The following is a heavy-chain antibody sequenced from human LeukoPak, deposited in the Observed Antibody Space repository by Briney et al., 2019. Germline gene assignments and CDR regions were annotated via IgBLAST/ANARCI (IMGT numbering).Heavy chain of an antibody. CDR2: LHSSGST. CDR1: SVPISSNSYY. V-gene: IGHV4-39*01. CDR3: ARSGRSYDILTGYYTMGYFDS. J-gene: IGHJ4*02. Sequence: SETLSLTCSVSSVPISSNSYYWGWIRQPPGKGLEWIGSLHSSGSTYGNPSLKSRVTISGDTSENQFSLKLSSVTAADTAVYYCARSGRSYDILTGYYTMGYFDSWGQGALVTVSS. D-gene: IGHD3-9*01.